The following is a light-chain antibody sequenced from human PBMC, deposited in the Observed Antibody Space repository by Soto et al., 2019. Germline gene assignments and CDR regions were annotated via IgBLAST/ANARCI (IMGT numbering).Light chain of an antibody. J-gene: IGKJ5*01. CDR1: QNVDKF. Sequence: EIELTQSPATLSLSPGETATLSCRASQNVDKFLAWYQQRPGQPPRLLIFDSSNRATGVPVRFSSSGSGTVFTLTIGSLEPEDSAVYYCQQRKNWPPITFGQGTRLEIK. CDR3: QQRKNWPPIT. CDR2: DSS. V-gene: IGKV3-11*01.